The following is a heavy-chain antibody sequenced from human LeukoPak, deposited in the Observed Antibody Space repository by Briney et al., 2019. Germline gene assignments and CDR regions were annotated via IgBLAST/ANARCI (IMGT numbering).Heavy chain of an antibody. D-gene: IGHD3-9*01. CDR2: FDPEDGET. CDR3: ALLPYFAGSVNWFDP. V-gene: IGHV1-24*01. J-gene: IGHJ5*02. Sequence: ASVKVSCKVSGYTLTELSMHWVRQAPGKGLEWMGGFDPEDGETIYAQKFQGRVTMTEDTSTDTAYMELSSLRSEDTAVYYCALLPYFAGSVNWFDPWGQETLVTVSS. CDR1: GYTLTELS.